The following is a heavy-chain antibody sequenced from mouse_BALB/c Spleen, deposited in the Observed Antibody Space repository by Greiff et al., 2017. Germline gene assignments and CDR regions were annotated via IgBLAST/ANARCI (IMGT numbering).Heavy chain of an antibody. CDR3: AREAQLGNFDY. D-gene: IGHD4-1*02. CDR2: IWGDGST. J-gene: IGHJ2*01. CDR1: GFSLTGYG. V-gene: IGHV2-6-7*01. Sequence: QVQLKESGPGLVAPSHSLSITCTVSGFSLTGYGVNWVRQPPGKGLEWLGMIWGDGSTDYNSALKSRLSISKDNSKSQVFLKMNSLQTDDTARYYCAREAQLGNFDYWGQGTTLTVSS.